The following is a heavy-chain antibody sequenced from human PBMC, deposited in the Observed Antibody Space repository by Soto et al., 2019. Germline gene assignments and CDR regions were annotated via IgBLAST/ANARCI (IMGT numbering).Heavy chain of an antibody. D-gene: IGHD2-2*01. J-gene: IGHJ6*03. Sequence: GGSLRLSCAASGFTFSSYAMHWVRQAPGKGLEWVAVISYDGSNKYYADSVKGRFTISRDNSKNTLYLQMNSLRAEDTAVYYCARGGDIVVVPAAYYYYYYMDVWGKGTMVTVSS. CDR2: ISYDGSNK. CDR3: ARGGDIVVVPAAYYYYYYMDV. CDR1: GFTFSSYA. V-gene: IGHV3-30*04.